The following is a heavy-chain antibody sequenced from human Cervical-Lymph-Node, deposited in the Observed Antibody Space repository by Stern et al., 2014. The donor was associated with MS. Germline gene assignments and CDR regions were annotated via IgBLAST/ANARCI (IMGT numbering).Heavy chain of an antibody. J-gene: IGHJ4*02. CDR3: ILATIIRDY. D-gene: IGHD5-24*01. V-gene: IGHV3-30*03. CDR2: ISYDGSKK. CDR1: GFTFSSYG. Sequence: QLVQSGGGVVQPGRSLRLSCAASGFTFSSYGMYWVRQGPGKGLEWVAIISYDGSKKYYADSVKGRFTISRDNSKNTLYLQMNSLKTDDTAVYYCILATIIRDYWGQGTLVTVSS.